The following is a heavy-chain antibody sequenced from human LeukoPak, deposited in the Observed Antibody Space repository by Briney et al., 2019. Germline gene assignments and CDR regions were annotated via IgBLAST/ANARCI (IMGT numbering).Heavy chain of an antibody. CDR2: IYPGDSDT. CDR1: GYSFTRNW. Sequence: GESLKISCKGSGYSFTRNWIGWVRQMPGKGLEWMGIIYPGDSDTRYSPSFQGQVTISADKSISTAYLQWSSLKASDTAMYYCAREKIEYSNSGPRGWFDPWGQGTLVTVSS. D-gene: IGHD6-6*01. J-gene: IGHJ5*02. V-gene: IGHV5-51*01. CDR3: AREKIEYSNSGPRGWFDP.